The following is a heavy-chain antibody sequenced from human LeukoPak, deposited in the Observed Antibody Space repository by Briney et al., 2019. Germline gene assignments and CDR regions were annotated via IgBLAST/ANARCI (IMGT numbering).Heavy chain of an antibody. CDR1: GFTVSTNY. V-gene: IGHV3-66*02. CDR3: ARDVSVGAYFDY. Sequence: GGSLRLSCAVSGFTVSTNYMTWVRQAPGKGLEWVSVIYSGGSTYYADSVKGRFTISRDNSKNTLYLQMNSLRPEDTAVYYCARDVSVGAYFDYWGQGTLVTVSS. J-gene: IGHJ4*02. CDR2: IYSGGST. D-gene: IGHD1-26*01.